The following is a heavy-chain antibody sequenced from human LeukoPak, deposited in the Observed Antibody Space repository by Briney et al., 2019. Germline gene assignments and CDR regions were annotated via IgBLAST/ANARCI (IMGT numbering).Heavy chain of an antibody. CDR2: ISGSGGST. CDR1: GFTFSSYA. V-gene: IGHV3-23*01. J-gene: IGHJ4*02. CDR3: VKDGIVVVVAATPDY. Sequence: PGGSLRLSCAASGFTFSSYAMSWVRQAPGKGLEWVSAISGSGGSTYYADSVKGRFTISRDNSKNTLYLQMNSLRAEDTAVYYCVKDGIVVVVAATPDYWGQGTLVTVSS. D-gene: IGHD2-15*01.